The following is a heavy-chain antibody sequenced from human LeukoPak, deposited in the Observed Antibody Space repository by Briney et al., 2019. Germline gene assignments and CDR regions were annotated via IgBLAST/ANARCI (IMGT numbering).Heavy chain of an antibody. D-gene: IGHD3-3*01. CDR2: INHSGST. CDR1: GGSFSGYY. CDR3: ARGARGSGYYFVGGDDDAFDI. J-gene: IGHJ3*02. V-gene: IGHV4-34*01. Sequence: SETLSLTCAVYGGSFSGYYWSWIRQPPGKGLEWIGEINHSGSTNYNPSLKSRVTMSVDTSKNQFSLKLSSVTAADTAVYYCARGARGSGYYFVGGDDDAFDIWGQGTMVTVSS.